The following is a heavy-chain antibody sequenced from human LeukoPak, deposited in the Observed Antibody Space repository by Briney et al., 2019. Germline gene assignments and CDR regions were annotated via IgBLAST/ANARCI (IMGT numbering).Heavy chain of an antibody. CDR3: ARDQKGYDFWSGYYTGFGY. V-gene: IGHV1-46*01. CDR2: INPSGGST. CDR1: GYTFTSYY. J-gene: IGHJ4*02. Sequence: ASVKVSCKASGYTFTSYYMHWVRQAPGQGLEWMGIINPSGGSTSYAQKFQGRVTMTRDTSTSTVYMELSSLRSEDTAVYYCARDQKGYDFWSGYYTGFGYWGQGTLVTVSS. D-gene: IGHD3-3*01.